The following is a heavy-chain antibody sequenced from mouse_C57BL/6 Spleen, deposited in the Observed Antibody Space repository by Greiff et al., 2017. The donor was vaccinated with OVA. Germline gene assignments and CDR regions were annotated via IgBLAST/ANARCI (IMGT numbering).Heavy chain of an antibody. CDR2: INPNNGGT. CDR3: ARRGVGTGLFAY. J-gene: IGHJ3*01. Sequence: EVQLQQSGPELVKPGASVKISCKASGYTFTDYYMNWVKQSPGKSLEWIGDINPNNGGTSYNQKFKGKATLTVDKSSSTAYMELRSLTSEDSAVYYCARRGVGTGLFAYWGQGTLVTVSA. D-gene: IGHD4-1*01. V-gene: IGHV1-26*01. CDR1: GYTFTDYY.